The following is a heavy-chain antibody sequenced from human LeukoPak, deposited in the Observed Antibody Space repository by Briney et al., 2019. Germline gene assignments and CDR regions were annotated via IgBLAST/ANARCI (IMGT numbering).Heavy chain of an antibody. J-gene: IGHJ3*02. D-gene: IGHD4-17*01. CDR2: IIPIFGTA. V-gene: IGHV1-69*13. CDR1: GYTFTSYG. CDR3: ASTALSGDYEPDAFDI. Sequence: SVKVSCKASGYTFTSYGISWVRQAPEQGLEWMGGIIPIFGTANYAQKFQGRVTITADESTSTAYMELSSLRSEDTAVYYCASTALSGDYEPDAFDIWGQGTTVTVSS.